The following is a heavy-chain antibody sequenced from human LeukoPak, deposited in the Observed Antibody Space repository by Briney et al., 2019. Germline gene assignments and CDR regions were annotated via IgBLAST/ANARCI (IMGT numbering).Heavy chain of an antibody. V-gene: IGHV1-24*01. CDR1: LYTLPELF. CDR3: ATSRTGRVVAISGSYFDY. Sequence: GGSVKDSCMLPLYTLPELFLYGVRQAPGKGLECVGGPDAEDDEMIYAQKFRGRVSMTEDTMTNAAYMELSSLTSEDTAMYYCATSRTGRVVAISGSYFDYWGQGTLVTVSS. CDR2: PDAEDDEM. J-gene: IGHJ4*02. D-gene: IGHD3-22*01.